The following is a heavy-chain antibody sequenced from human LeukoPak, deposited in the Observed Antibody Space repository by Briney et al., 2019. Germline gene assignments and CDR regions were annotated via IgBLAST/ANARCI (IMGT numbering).Heavy chain of an antibody. J-gene: IGHJ4*02. CDR3: ARGVRSYYDY. V-gene: IGHV4-4*07. D-gene: IGHD4/OR15-4a*01. CDR2: IYISGST. CDR1: GGSISSYF. Sequence: SETLSLTCTVSGGSISSYFWSWIRQPAGKGLEWIGRIYISGSTNYIPSLKSRVTMSVDTSKRQFSLKLSSVTAADTAVYFCARGVRSYYDYWGQGTLVTVSS.